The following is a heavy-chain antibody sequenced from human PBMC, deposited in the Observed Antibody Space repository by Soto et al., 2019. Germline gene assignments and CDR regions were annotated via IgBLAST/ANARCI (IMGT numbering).Heavy chain of an antibody. D-gene: IGHD6-19*01. CDR1: GYTFTGYA. CDR2: LNAGNGNT. CDR3: ARAVAVAADFDY. J-gene: IGHJ4*02. Sequence: ASVKVSCKASGYTFTGYAMQWVRQAPGQRLEWMGWLNAGNGNTKYSQKFQGRVPITRDTSASTAYMEMSSLRSEDTAVYYCARAVAVAADFDYWGQGTLVTVSS. V-gene: IGHV1-3*01.